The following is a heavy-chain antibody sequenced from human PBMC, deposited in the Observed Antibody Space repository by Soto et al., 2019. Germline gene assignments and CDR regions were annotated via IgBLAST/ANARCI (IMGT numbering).Heavy chain of an antibody. V-gene: IGHV1-18*01. CDR1: GNFCSKFG. D-gene: IGHD2-2*01. CDR2: SNGHTGST. CDR3: GRDSDQRDPMSLDY. Sequence: QVQLVQSGAEVKRPGASVKVSCKTPGNFCSKFGIRWVRQAPGEGLEWMGGSNGHTGSTNYAPKFRSRVTMPTDTFPGILYIVLSRLTSDDTAVYYCGRDSDQRDPMSLDYWGQGTLV. J-gene: IGHJ4*02.